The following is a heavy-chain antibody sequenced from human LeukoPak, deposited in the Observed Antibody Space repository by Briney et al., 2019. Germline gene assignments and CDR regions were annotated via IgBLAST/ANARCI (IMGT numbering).Heavy chain of an antibody. V-gene: IGHV4-34*01. J-gene: IGHJ6*02. CDR3: ARETTSSWYDLYYYYGMDV. CDR1: GGSFSGYY. D-gene: IGHD6-13*01. Sequence: PSETLSLTCAVYGGSFSGYYWSWIRQPPGKGLEWIGEINHSGSTNYNPSLKSRVTISVDTSKNQFSLKLSSVTAADTAVYYCARETTSSWYDLYYYYGMDVWGQGITVTVSS. CDR2: INHSGST.